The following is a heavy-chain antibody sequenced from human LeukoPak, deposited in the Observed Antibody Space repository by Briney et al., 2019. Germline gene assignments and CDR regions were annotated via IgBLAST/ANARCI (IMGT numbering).Heavy chain of an antibody. J-gene: IGHJ4*02. CDR1: GLTFSNYA. D-gene: IGHD6-19*01. CDR3: AKKSVADTPPLH. CDR2: ITGSGSST. Sequence: GGSLRLSCAASGLTFSNYAMSWVRQAPGKGLEWVSGITGSGSSTYYADSVKGRFTISRDNSKNMLYLQMNSLRAEDTAVYYCAKKSVADTPPLHWGQGTLVTVSS. V-gene: IGHV3-23*01.